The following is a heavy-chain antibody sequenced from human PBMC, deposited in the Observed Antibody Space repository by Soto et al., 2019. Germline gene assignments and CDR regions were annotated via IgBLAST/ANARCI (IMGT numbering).Heavy chain of an antibody. CDR1: GFTFSSYG. J-gene: IGHJ6*03. CDR2: IWYDGSNK. D-gene: IGHD6-13*01. CDR3: ARDCPIAGTYYMDV. Sequence: GGSLRLSCAASGFTFSSYGMHWVRQAPGKGLEWVAVIWYDGSNKYYADSVKGRFTISRDNSKNTLYLQMNSLRAEDTAVYYCARDCPIAGTYYMDVWGKGTTVTVSS. V-gene: IGHV3-33*01.